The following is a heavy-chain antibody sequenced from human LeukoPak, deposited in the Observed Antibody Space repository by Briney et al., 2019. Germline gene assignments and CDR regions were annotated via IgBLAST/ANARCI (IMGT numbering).Heavy chain of an antibody. CDR1: GFTFSSYD. Sequence: GGSLRLSCAAAGFTFSSYDMNWVRQSLGKGLEWVSTIGTVGDTYYADPVKGRFTISRENAKHSLYLQMNNLRAGDTAVYYCARRSDDAFDIWGQGTMVTVSS. J-gene: IGHJ3*02. CDR3: ARRSDDAFDI. CDR2: IGTVGDT. V-gene: IGHV3-13*01.